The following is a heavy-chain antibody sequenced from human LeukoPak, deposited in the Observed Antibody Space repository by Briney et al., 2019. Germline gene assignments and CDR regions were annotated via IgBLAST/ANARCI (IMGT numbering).Heavy chain of an antibody. CDR1: GFTFGSYA. V-gene: IGHV3-30-3*01. CDR3: ARDSPSSGWYYFDY. Sequence: GGSLRLSCAASGFTFGSYAMHWVRQAPGKGLEWVAVISYDGSNKYYADSVKGRFTISRDNSKSTLCLQMNSLRAEDTAVYYCARDSPSSGWYYFDYWGQGTLVTVSS. D-gene: IGHD6-19*01. J-gene: IGHJ4*02. CDR2: ISYDGSNK.